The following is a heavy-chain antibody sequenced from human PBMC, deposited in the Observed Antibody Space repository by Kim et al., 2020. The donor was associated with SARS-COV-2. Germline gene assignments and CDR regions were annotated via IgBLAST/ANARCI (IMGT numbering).Heavy chain of an antibody. D-gene: IGHD4-4*01. Sequence: GGSLRLSCAASGFTFDDYAMHWVRQAPGKGLEWVSGISWNSGSIGFADSVKGRFTISRDNAKNSLYLQMNSLRAEDTALYYCAKDGSNYARLHFDYWGQGTLVTVSS. J-gene: IGHJ4*02. V-gene: IGHV3-9*01. CDR3: AKDGSNYARLHFDY. CDR1: GFTFDDYA. CDR2: ISWNSGSI.